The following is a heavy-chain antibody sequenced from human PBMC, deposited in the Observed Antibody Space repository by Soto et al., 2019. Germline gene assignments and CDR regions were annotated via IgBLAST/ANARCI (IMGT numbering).Heavy chain of an antibody. CDR2: ISAGAVAT. Sequence: QPGGSLRLSCAACGFTFSSYAMSWVRQAPGKGLEWVSAISAGAVATNYADSVKGRFTISRDNSKNTLYLQMNSLRAEDTAVYYCAKGRESSGSYRPFDYWGQGALVTVSS. V-gene: IGHV3-23*01. CDR3: AKGRESSGSYRPFDY. CDR1: GFTFSSYA. D-gene: IGHD3-22*01. J-gene: IGHJ4*02.